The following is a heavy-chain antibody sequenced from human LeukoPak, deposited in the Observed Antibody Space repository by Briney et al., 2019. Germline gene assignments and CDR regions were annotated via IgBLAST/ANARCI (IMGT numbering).Heavy chain of an antibody. J-gene: IGHJ4*02. CDR1: GGSISSFY. CDR3: AKDLSSGWKGAYYFDY. CDR2: ISGSGGST. V-gene: IGHV3-23*01. Sequence: PSETLSLTCTVSGGSISSFYWSWVRQAPGKGLEWVSAISGSGGSTYYADSVKGRFTISRDNSKNTLYLQMNSLRAEDTAVYYCAKDLSSGWKGAYYFDYWGQGTLVTVSP. D-gene: IGHD6-19*01.